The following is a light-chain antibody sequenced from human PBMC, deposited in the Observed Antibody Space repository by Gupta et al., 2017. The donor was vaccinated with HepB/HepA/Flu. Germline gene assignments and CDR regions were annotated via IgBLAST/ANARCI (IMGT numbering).Light chain of an antibody. CDR3: CSYAGSSTLV. CDR1: SSDVGSYNL. J-gene: IGLJ3*02. CDR2: EVS. Sequence: HSALTQPASVSGSPAQSITISCTGTSSDVGSYNLVSWYQQHPGKAPKLMIYEVSKRPSGVSNRFSGSKSGNTASLTISGLQAEDEADYYCCSYAGSSTLVFGGGTKLTVL. V-gene: IGLV2-23*02.